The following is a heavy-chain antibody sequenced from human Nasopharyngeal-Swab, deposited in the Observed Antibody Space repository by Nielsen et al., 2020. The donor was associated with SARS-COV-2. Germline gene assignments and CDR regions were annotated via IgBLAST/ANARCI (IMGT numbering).Heavy chain of an antibody. V-gene: IGHV1-3*01. J-gene: IGHJ6*02. Sequence: ASVKVSCKASGYSFTSYAMHWVRQAPGQRLEWMGWINAGNGNTKYSQNFQGRVTITRDTSASTAYMELSSLRPEDTAVYYCATATQGYCSGGSCYSSGMDVWGQGTTVTVSS. D-gene: IGHD2-15*01. CDR3: ATATQGYCSGGSCYSSGMDV. CDR2: INAGNGNT. CDR1: GYSFTSYA.